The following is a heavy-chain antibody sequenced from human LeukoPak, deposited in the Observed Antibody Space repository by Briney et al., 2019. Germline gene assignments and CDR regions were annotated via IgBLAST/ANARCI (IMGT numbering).Heavy chain of an antibody. J-gene: IGHJ4*02. V-gene: IGHV4-39*07. D-gene: IGHD5-18*01. CDR2: IYYSEST. CDR1: GGSISSGSYY. Sequence: PSETLSLTCTVSGGSISSGSYYWSWIRQPPGKGLEWIGSIYYSESTYYNPSLKSRVTISTDTSKNQFSLKLSSVTAADTAVYFCARKQDGYSYGPYYFDYWGQGTLVTVSS. CDR3: ARKQDGYSYGPYYFDY.